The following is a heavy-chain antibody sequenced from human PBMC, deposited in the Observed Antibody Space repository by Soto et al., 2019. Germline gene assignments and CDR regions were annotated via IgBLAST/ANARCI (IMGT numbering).Heavy chain of an antibody. CDR3: AKSPRIVGATREYYFDY. V-gene: IGHV3-23*01. J-gene: IGHJ4*02. D-gene: IGHD1-26*01. CDR2: ISGSGGST. Sequence: GGSLSLSCAASGFTFSSYAMSWVRQAPGKGLEWVSAISGSGGSTYYADSVKGRFTISRDNSKNTLYLQMNSLRAEDTAVYYCAKSPRIVGATREYYFDYWGQGTLVTVSS. CDR1: GFTFSSYA.